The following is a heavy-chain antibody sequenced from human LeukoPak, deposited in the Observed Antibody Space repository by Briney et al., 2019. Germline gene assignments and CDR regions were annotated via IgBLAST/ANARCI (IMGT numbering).Heavy chain of an antibody. Sequence: GGSLRLSCVASGFSFSNYWMYWGRQAQGKGLVWVSRINSDGSYTDYADSAKGRFTISRDNAKDTLYLQMNSLRADDTAVYYCARADNWQSGGAWGQGTLVTVSS. V-gene: IGHV3-74*01. CDR2: INSDGSYT. CDR3: ARADNWQSGGA. CDR1: GFSFSNYW. J-gene: IGHJ5*02. D-gene: IGHD1-1*01.